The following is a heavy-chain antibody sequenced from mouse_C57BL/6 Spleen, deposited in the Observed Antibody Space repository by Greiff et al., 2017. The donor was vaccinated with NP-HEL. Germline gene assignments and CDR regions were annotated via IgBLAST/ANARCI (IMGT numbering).Heavy chain of an antibody. Sequence: DVQLVESGGGLVQPKGSLKLSCAASGFTFNTYAMHWVRQAPGKGLEWVARIRSKSSNYATYYADSVKDRFTISRDDSQSMLYLQMNNLKTEDTAMYYCLREGDSNYGYAMDYWGQGTSVTVSS. CDR2: IRSKSSNYAT. CDR1: GFTFNTYA. D-gene: IGHD2-5*01. J-gene: IGHJ4*01. V-gene: IGHV10-3*01. CDR3: LREGDSNYGYAMDY.